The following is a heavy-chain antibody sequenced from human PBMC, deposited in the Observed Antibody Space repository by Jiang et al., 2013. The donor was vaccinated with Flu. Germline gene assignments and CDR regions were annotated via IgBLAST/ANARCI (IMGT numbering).Heavy chain of an antibody. V-gene: IGHV4-59*08. CDR3: ARHEREVTTFDY. Sequence: GPGLVKPSETLSLTCSVSGGSISKYYWSWVRQSPGKGLEWIGYISYSGDTIYNPSLESRVTLSVDTSKNQFSLKLTSVTAADTAIYFCARHEREVTTFDYWGQGTLVTVSS. D-gene: IGHD4-17*01. CDR1: GGSISKYY. J-gene: IGHJ4*02. CDR2: ISYSGDT.